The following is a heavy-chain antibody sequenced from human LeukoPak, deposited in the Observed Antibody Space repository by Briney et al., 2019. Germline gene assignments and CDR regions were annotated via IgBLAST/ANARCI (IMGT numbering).Heavy chain of an antibody. D-gene: IGHD3-10*01. CDR3: VRDQGRVYGSGSYYSWFDP. V-gene: IGHV1-46*01. J-gene: IGHJ5*02. CDR1: VYTFTSYY. Sequence: ASVKVSCTASVYTFTSYYMHWVRQAPGQGLEWMGIINPSGGSTSYAQKFQGRVTMTRDTSTGTVYMELSSLRSEDRAVNYCVRDQGRVYGSGSYYSWFDPWGQGTLVTVSS. CDR2: INPSGGST.